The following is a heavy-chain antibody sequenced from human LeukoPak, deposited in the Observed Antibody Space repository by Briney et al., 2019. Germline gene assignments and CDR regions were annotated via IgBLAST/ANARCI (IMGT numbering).Heavy chain of an antibody. D-gene: IGHD2-21*02. J-gene: IGHJ4*02. V-gene: IGHV3-7*01. Sequence: GGSLRLSCAASGFTFSTYWMNWYRQAPGKGLEWVGNINQDASEINYVDSVRGRFTISRDNAKNSLHLQTNSLRAEDTAVYYCATDRDNSDWEKRFDSWGQGSLVTVSS. CDR3: ATDRDNSDWEKRFDS. CDR2: INQDASEI. CDR1: GFTFSTYW.